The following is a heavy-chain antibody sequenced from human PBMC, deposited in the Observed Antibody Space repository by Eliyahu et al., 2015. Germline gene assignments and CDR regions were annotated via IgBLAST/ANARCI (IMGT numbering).Heavy chain of an antibody. CDR2: ISXSGSTI. D-gene: IGHD1-26*01. CDR3: VRSYYAKRENRFDP. V-gene: IGHV3-48*03. Sequence: EVQLLESGGGLVQPGXSXRLSXAASXFTFSSYEMXWVRQAPGKGLXWVSYISXSGSTIYYADSVKGRFTISRDNAKNSLYLQMNSLRAEDTAVYYCVRSYYAKRENRFDPWGQGTLVTVSS. CDR1: XFTFSSYE. J-gene: IGHJ5*02.